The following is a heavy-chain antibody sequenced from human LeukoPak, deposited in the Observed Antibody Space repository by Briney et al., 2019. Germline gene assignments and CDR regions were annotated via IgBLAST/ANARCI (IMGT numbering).Heavy chain of an antibody. CDR1: GFTFSSYG. CDR3: ARGDYAYYGMDV. CDR2: IWYDGSNK. J-gene: IGHJ6*02. V-gene: IGHV3-33*01. Sequence: GGSLRLSCAASGFTFSSYGMGWGRQAPGKGVEWGAVIWYDGSNKYYAASVKGRFTISRDNSKNTLYLQMNSLRAEDTAVYYCARGDYAYYGMDVWGQGTTVTVSS.